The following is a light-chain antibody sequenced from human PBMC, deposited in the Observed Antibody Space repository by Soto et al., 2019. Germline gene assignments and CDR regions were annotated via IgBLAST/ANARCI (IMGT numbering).Light chain of an antibody. Sequence: DIQMTQSPSSLSASVGDRVTITCQASQDSSNYFNWYQQKPGKAPTLLISDSSNLETGVPSRFSGSGSGTDFNFTISSLQPEDIATYYCQQYDNLLTFGGGTKVEIK. CDR1: QDSSNY. J-gene: IGKJ4*01. CDR2: DSS. V-gene: IGKV1-33*01. CDR3: QQYDNLLT.